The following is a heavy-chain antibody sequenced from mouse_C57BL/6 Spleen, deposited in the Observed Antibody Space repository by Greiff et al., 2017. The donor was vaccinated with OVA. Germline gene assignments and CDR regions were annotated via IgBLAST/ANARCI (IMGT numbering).Heavy chain of an antibody. CDR2: ISGGGGNT. CDR3: AAPDRQEAAWFAY. J-gene: IGHJ3*01. D-gene: IGHD3-1*01. Sequence: EVQRVESGGGLVKPGGSLKLSCAASGFTFSSYTMSWVRQTPEKRLEWVATISGGGGNTYYPDSVKGRFTISRDNAKNTLYLQMSSLRSEDTALYYCAAPDRQEAAWFAYWGQGTLVTVSA. V-gene: IGHV5-9*01. CDR1: GFTFSSYT.